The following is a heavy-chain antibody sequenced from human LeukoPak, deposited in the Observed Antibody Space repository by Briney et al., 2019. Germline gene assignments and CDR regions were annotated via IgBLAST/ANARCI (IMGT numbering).Heavy chain of an antibody. CDR3: ARGPVVPLDY. D-gene: IGHD2-15*01. CDR1: GYSISSGYY. V-gene: IGHV4-38-2*01. J-gene: IGHJ4*02. Sequence: PSETLSLTCAVSGYSISSGYYWGWIRQPPGKGLEWIGSIYHSGSTYYNPSLKGRVTISVDTSKNQFSLKLSSVTAADTAVYYCARGPVVPLDYWGQGTLVTVSS. CDR2: IYHSGST.